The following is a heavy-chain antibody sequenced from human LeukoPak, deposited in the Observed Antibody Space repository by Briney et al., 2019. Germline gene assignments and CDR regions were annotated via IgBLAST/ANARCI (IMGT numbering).Heavy chain of an antibody. D-gene: IGHD2-21*01. CDR3: AKDFRIGYSAHFDD. Sequence: AGGSLRLSCVGSGFTFRSHAMSWVRQAPEKGLEFVSGIYENGGTTYYADSVKGRFSISRDNSKNTLYLQMDSLRGEDTAVYYCAKDFRIGYSAHFDDWGQGALVTVSS. CDR1: GFTFRSHA. J-gene: IGHJ4*02. CDR2: IYENGGTT. V-gene: IGHV3-23*01.